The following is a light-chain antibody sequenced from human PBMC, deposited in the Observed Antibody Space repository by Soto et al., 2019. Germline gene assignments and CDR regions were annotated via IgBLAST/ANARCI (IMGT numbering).Light chain of an antibody. CDR1: QVIGSY. V-gene: IGKV1-27*01. CDR3: QKYNSGLIT. J-gene: IGKJ5*01. Sequence: DIQMTPSPPSLSASVGDRDTITCRASQVIGSYLAWYQQKPGKVPKLLIYGAYTLQSGVPSRFSGSGSGTDFTLTISSLQPEDVAIYYCQKYNSGLITFGQGTRLEIK. CDR2: GAY.